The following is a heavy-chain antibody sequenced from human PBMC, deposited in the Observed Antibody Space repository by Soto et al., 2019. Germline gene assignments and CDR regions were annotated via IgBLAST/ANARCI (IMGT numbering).Heavy chain of an antibody. CDR2: IYYSGST. V-gene: IGHV4-30-4*01. CDR3: ARVTIFGVIFDY. Sequence: PSETLSLTCTVSGGSISSGDYYWSWIRQPPGKGLEWIGYIYYSGSTYYNPSLKSRVTISVDTSKNQFSLKLSSVTAADTAVYYCARVTIFGVIFDYWGQGTLVTVSS. CDR1: GGSISSGDYY. J-gene: IGHJ4*02. D-gene: IGHD3-3*01.